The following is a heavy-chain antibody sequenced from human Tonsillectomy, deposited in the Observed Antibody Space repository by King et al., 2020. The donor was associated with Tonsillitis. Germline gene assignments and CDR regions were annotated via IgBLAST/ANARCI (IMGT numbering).Heavy chain of an antibody. V-gene: IGHV1-18*01. Sequence: QLVQSGAEVKKPGASVKVSCKASGYTFTSYGVSWVRQAPGQGLEWMAWICAYNGNTNFAQKFQGRVTMTTDTSTSTAYMELRSLRSDDTAVYYCARDKKYYDFWSGYSQDYWYFDLWGRGTLISVSS. J-gene: IGHJ2*01. D-gene: IGHD3-3*01. CDR1: GYTFTSYG. CDR2: ICAYNGNT. CDR3: ARDKKYYDFWSGYSQDYWYFDL.